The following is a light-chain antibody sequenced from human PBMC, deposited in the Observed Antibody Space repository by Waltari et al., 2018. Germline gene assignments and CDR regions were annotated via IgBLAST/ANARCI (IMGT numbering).Light chain of an antibody. CDR1: QSVLYSSNNKNY. J-gene: IGKJ1*01. CDR2: WAA. CDR3: QQYYCTRT. Sequence: DIVMTQSPDSLAVSLGERATINCKSSQSVLYSSNNKNYLAWYQQKPGQPPKLLIYWAATRESGVPDRFRCSGSGTDFTLTISSLQAEDVAVYYCQQYYCTRTFGQGTKVEIK. V-gene: IGKV4-1*01.